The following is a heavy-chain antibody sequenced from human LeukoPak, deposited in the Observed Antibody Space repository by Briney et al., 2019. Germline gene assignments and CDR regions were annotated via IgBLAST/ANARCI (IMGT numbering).Heavy chain of an antibody. CDR1: GFTFSSYA. V-gene: IGHV3-23*01. CDR3: AKTRPLDSSSWSHGDY. Sequence: GGSLRLSCAASGFTFSSYAMSWVRQAPGKGLEWVSAISGSGDSTYYGDSVKGRFTISRDNSKNTLYLQMNSLRAEDTAVYYCAKTRPLDSSSWSHGDYWGQGTLVTVSP. D-gene: IGHD6-13*01. J-gene: IGHJ4*02. CDR2: ISGSGDST.